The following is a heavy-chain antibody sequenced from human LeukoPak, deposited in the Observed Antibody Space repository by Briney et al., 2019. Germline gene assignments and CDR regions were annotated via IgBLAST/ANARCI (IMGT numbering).Heavy chain of an antibody. D-gene: IGHD1-26*01. CDR1: GYSFSNYH. J-gene: IGHJ4*02. CDR2: MAPRDDGA. Sequence: GASLKLSCKTSGYSFSNYHVHWVRQAPGQGLEWVGIMAPRDDGATYAQKFQGRVTMTRDTSTSTLYMDLSSLRPEDTAVYYCAREVRTGIGATDYWGQGTLVTVSS. CDR3: AREVRTGIGATDY. V-gene: IGHV1-46*01.